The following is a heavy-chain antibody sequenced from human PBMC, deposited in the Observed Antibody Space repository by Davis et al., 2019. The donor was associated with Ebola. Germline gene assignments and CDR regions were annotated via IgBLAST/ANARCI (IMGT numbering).Heavy chain of an antibody. CDR3: ARGSGYCSGGSCYVWFDP. J-gene: IGHJ5*02. CDR2: INHSGST. D-gene: IGHD2-15*01. CDR1: GGSISSYY. V-gene: IGHV4-34*01. Sequence: MPSETLSLTCTVSGGSISSYYWSWIRQPPGKGLEWIGEINHSGSTNYNPSLKSRVPISVDTSKNQFSLKLSSVTAADTAVYYCARGSGYCSGGSCYVWFDPWGQGTLVTVSS.